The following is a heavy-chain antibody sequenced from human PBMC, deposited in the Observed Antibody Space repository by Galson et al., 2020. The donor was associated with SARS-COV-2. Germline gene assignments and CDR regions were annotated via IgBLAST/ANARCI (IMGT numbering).Heavy chain of an antibody. CDR2: INYSGST. CDR1: GGSISSGGYY. Sequence: SETLSLTCTVSGGSISSGGYYWSWIRQHPGKGREWIGYINYSGSTYYNPSLKSRVTISVDTSKNQFSLKLSSVTAADTAVYYGARVLKEAATPYYYYYGMDVWGQGTTVTVSS. J-gene: IGHJ6*02. V-gene: IGHV4-31*03. CDR3: ARVLKEAATPYYYYYGMDV. D-gene: IGHD2-2*01.